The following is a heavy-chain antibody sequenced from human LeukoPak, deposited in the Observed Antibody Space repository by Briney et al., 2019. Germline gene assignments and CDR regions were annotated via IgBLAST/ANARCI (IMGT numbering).Heavy chain of an antibody. CDR2: IWYDGSNK. CDR3: ARDPLGDSTYYFDY. V-gene: IGHV3-33*01. CDR1: GFTFSSYG. J-gene: IGHJ4*02. D-gene: IGHD2-21*01. Sequence: GGSLRLSCAASGFTFSSYGMHWVRQAPGKGLEWVAVIWYDGSNKYYADSVKGRFTISRDNSKNTLYLQMNSLRAEDTAVYYCARDPLGDSTYYFDYWGQGTLVTVSS.